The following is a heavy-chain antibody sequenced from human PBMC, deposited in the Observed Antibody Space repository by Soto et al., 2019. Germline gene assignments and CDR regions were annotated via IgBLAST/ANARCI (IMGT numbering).Heavy chain of an antibody. D-gene: IGHD1-1*01. J-gene: IGHJ4*02. CDR1: GFTFSSFA. CDR2: VSYDGRNK. Sequence: GGSLRLSCAASGFTFSSFAMHWVRQAPGKGLEWVAIVSYDGRNKYYADSVKGRFTISRDNSKNTLYLQMNSLRIEDTAVYYCARELERVFDYWGQGTLVTVSS. V-gene: IGHV3-30*04. CDR3: ARELERVFDY.